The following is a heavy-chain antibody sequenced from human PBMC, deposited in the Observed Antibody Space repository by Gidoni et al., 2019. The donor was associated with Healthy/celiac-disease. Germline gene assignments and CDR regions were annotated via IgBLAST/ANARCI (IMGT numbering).Heavy chain of an antibody. CDR1: GFTFSSYS. CDR2: ISSSGSTI. CDR3: ARDDWAIDY. Sequence: EVQLVESGGGLVKPGGSLRLSCAASGFTFSSYSMNWVRQAPGKGLEWFSSISSSGSTIYYADSVKGRFTISRDNAKNSLYLQMNSLRAEDTAVYYCARDDWAIDYWGQGTLVTVSS. J-gene: IGHJ4*02. D-gene: IGHD3-9*01. V-gene: IGHV3-21*01.